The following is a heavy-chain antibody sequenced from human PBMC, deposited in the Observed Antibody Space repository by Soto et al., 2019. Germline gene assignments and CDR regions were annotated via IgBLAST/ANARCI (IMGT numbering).Heavy chain of an antibody. CDR1: GFSLSTSGVG. J-gene: IGHJ5*02. Sequence: QITLKESGPTLVKPTQTLTLTCTFSGFSLSTSGVGVGWIRQPPGKALEWLALIYWDDDKRYSPSLKSRLTITTDTAKNQVVLTMTNMDPVDTATYYCAHSYYYDSSGYYTVGGWFDPWGQGTLVTVSS. CDR2: IYWDDDK. CDR3: AHSYYYDSSGYYTVGGWFDP. V-gene: IGHV2-5*02. D-gene: IGHD3-22*01.